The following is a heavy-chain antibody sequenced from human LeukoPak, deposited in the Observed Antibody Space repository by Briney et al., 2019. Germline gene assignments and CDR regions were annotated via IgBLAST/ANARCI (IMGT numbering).Heavy chain of an antibody. CDR2: VYNSGDT. CDR1: GGSTSSDY. J-gene: IGHJ2*01. CDR3: ARLKLGAYFDL. V-gene: IGHV4-59*08. D-gene: IGHD3-16*01. Sequence: SETLSLTCSVSGGSTSSDYWSWIRQSPGKGLEWVGYVYNSGDTGKNPSLKSRVTILLDTSKNQCSLKLTSVSAADTAVYYCARLKLGAYFDLWGRGTLVTVSS.